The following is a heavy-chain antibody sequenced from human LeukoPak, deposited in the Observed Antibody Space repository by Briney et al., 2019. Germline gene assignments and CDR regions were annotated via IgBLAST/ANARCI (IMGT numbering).Heavy chain of an antibody. V-gene: IGHV3-74*01. D-gene: IGHD5-24*01. CDR3: VRDLGDGYSYDAFDI. CDR2: ISNDGSTT. CDR1: GFTFSNYW. J-gene: IGHJ3*02. Sequence: PGGSLRLSCAASGFTFSNYWMHWVRQATGKGLVWVSRISNDGSTTSYVDSVKGRFTISRDNAKNTLYLQMNSLRAEDTALYYCVRDLGDGYSYDAFDIWGQGTMVIVSS.